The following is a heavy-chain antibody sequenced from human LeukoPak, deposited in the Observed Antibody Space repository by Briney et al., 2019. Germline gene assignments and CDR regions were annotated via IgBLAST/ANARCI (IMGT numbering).Heavy chain of an antibody. J-gene: IGHJ4*02. CDR2: LSYDGINK. V-gene: IGHV3-30*19. Sequence: GGSLRLSCAASGFTFSSYGMHWVRQAPGKGLEWVAVLSYDGINKYYADSVRGRFTISRDNSKNTLYVQMNSLGGEDTAVYYCARDEGLIVGPINFDYWGQGTLVTVSS. D-gene: IGHD1-26*01. CDR1: GFTFSSYG. CDR3: ARDEGLIVGPINFDY.